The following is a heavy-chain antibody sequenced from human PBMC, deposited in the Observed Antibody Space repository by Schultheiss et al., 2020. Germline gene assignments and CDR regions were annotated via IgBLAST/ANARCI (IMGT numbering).Heavy chain of an antibody. D-gene: IGHD4-11*01. CDR2: ISYDGNNK. CDR3: APLNAVTTSSSYYYYGMDV. CDR1: GFTFSTYG. Sequence: GESLKISCAASGFTFSTYGMHWVRQAPGKGLEWVAVISYDGNNKYYAESVKGRLTISRDNAKNSLYLQMNSLRAEDTAVYYCAPLNAVTTSSSYYYYGMDVWGTGNTVTVPS. V-gene: IGHV3-30*03. J-gene: IGHJ6*04.